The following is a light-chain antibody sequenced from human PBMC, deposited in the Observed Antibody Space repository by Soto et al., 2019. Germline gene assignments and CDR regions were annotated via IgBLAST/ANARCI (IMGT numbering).Light chain of an antibody. J-gene: IGLJ1*01. Sequence: QSVLTQPPSVSGSPGQSVTISCTGTSSDVGSYNRVSWYQQPPGTAPKLMIYEVSNRPSGVPDRFSGSKSGNTASLTISELQAEDEADYYCSSYTSSSLYVFGTGTKV. CDR3: SSYTSSSLYV. CDR1: SSDVGSYNR. CDR2: EVS. V-gene: IGLV2-18*02.